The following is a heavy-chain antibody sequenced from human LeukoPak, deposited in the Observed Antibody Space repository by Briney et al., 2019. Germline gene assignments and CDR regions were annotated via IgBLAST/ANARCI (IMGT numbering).Heavy chain of an antibody. CDR2: IWYDGSNK. Sequence: GRSLRLSCAASGFTFSSYGMHWVRQAPGKGLEWVAAIWYDGSNKYYADSVKGRFTISRDNSKNTLYLQMNSLRAEDTAVYYCAREIYDYVWGSYRPRYYFDYWGQGTLVTVSS. J-gene: IGHJ4*02. V-gene: IGHV3-33*01. CDR3: AREIYDYVWGSYRPRYYFDY. D-gene: IGHD3-16*02. CDR1: GFTFSSYG.